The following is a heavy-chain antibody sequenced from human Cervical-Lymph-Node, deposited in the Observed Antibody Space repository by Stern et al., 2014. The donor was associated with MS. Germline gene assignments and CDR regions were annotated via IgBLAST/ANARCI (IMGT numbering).Heavy chain of an antibody. D-gene: IGHD1-14*01. Sequence: VQLVQSGAEVKKPGASVKVSCKASGYTFTNYYMHWVRQAPGQGLEWMGIINPSGGSTSYAQKFQGRVTMTRDTSTSTVYMERSSLRAEDTAVYCCARDRFKGITTPDAFDIWGQGTMVTVSS. CDR2: INPSGGST. CDR3: ARDRFKGITTPDAFDI. CDR1: GYTFTNYY. V-gene: IGHV1-46*01. J-gene: IGHJ3*02.